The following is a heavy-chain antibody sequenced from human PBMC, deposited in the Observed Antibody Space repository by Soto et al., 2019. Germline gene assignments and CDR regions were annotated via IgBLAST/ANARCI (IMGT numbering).Heavy chain of an antibody. CDR3: AKGATTVSPFDY. CDR2: ISWNSGSI. CDR1: VFTFDYYA. V-gene: IGHV3-9*01. D-gene: IGHD4-4*01. J-gene: IGHJ4*02. Sequence: GGSLRLSCAASVFTFDYYAMHWVRQAPGKGLEWVSGISWNSGSIGYADSVKGRFTISRDNAKNSLYLQMNSLRAEDTALYYCAKGATTVSPFDYWGQGTLVTVSS.